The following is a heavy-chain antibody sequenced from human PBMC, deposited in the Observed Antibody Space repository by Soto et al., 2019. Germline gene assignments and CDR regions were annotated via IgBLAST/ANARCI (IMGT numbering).Heavy chain of an antibody. V-gene: IGHV4-4*02. D-gene: IGHD7-27*01. CDR1: GDSMTRSVW. J-gene: IGHJ4*02. CDR3: ARKAWVRFDY. CDR2: VFHTGNT. Sequence: QVQMQESGPGLVKPSGTLSLTCTVSGDSMTRSVWWTWVRQPPGKGLEWIGEVFHTGNTNYNPSLKSRVTMSVDKYTNEFSLKVTSVTAADAAIYYCARKAWVRFDYWGQGALVTVSS.